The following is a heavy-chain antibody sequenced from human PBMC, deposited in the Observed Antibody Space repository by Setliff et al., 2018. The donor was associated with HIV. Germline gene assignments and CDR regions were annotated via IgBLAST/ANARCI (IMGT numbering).Heavy chain of an antibody. V-gene: IGHV4-61*02. CDR2: IYISGST. CDR3: AREDYYDSSGDAFDI. J-gene: IGHJ3*02. D-gene: IGHD3-22*01. CDR1: GGSISSGNYY. Sequence: PSETLSLTCTVSGGSISSGNYYWNWIRQPAGKGLEWIGRIYISGSTNYNPSLESRVTISLDTSKNQFSLKLRSVTAADTAVYYCAREDYYDSSGDAFDIWGQGTMVT.